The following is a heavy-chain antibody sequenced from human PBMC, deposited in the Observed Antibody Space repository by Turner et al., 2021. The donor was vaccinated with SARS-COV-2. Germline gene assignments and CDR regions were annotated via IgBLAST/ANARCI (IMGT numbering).Heavy chain of an antibody. CDR3: ASYYYDSSGYHYAFDY. D-gene: IGHD3-22*01. CDR1: GDSISSYY. J-gene: IGHJ4*02. CDR2: IYYSGST. Sequence: QVQLQESGPGLVKPSETLSLTCTVSGDSISSYYWSWIRQPPGKGLEWIGYIYYSGSTNYNPSLKSRVTISVDTSKNQFSLKLSSVTAADTAVYYCASYYYDSSGYHYAFDYWGQGTLVTVSS. V-gene: IGHV4-59*01.